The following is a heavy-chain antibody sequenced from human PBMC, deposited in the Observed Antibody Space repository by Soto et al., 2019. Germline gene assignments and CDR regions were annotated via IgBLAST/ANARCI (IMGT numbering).Heavy chain of an antibody. J-gene: IGHJ4*02. V-gene: IGHV3-33*01. D-gene: IGHD3-10*01. CDR1: GFTFSSYG. CDR3: ARVEGSGSYDY. CDR2: IWYDGSNK. Sequence: QVQLVESGGGVVQPGRSLRLSCAASGFTFSSYGMHWVRQAPGKGLEWVAVIWYDGSNKYYADSVKGRFTISRDNSKNPLYLQMNSLRAEDTAVYYCARVEGSGSYDYWGQGTLVTVSS.